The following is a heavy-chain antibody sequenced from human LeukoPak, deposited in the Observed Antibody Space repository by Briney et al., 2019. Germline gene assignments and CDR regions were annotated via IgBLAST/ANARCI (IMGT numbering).Heavy chain of an antibody. D-gene: IGHD3-22*01. Sequence: ASVKVSCKASGYTFTGYYMHWVRQAPGQGLEWMGWINPNSGGTNYAQKFQGRVTMTRDTSISTAYMELSRLRSDDTAVYYCAIQFIVGGAIDIWGQGTMVTVSS. V-gene: IGHV1-2*02. J-gene: IGHJ3*02. CDR1: GYTFTGYY. CDR3: AIQFIVGGAIDI. CDR2: INPNSGGT.